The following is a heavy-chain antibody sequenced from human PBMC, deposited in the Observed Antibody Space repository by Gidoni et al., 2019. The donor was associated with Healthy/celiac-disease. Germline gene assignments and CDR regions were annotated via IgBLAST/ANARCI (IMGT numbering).Heavy chain of an antibody. CDR2: IKSKTDGGTT. D-gene: IGHD2-2*01. J-gene: IGHJ3*02. Sequence: EVQLVESGGGLVKPGGSLRLSCAASGFTFSNAWMSWVRQAPGKGLEWVGRIKSKTDGGTTDYAAPVKGRFTISRDDSKNTLYLQMNSLKTEDTAVYYCTTFQLHGDAFDIWGQGTMVTVSS. CDR3: TTFQLHGDAFDI. CDR1: GFTFSNAW. V-gene: IGHV3-15*01.